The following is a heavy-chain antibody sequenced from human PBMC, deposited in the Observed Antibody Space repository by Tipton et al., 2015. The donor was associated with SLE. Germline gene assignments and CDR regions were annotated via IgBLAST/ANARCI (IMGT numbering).Heavy chain of an antibody. CDR1: GYYISSHYY. D-gene: IGHD6-19*01. CDR2: MSYSGNS. CDR3: ARAQESSDWFPSIIDY. Sequence: TLSLTCDVSGYYISSHYYWGWIRQHPKMGLEWIGTMSYSGNSYYIPSLKSRVTISVDTSKNQYSLKLTSVTAADTAVYYCARAQESSDWFPSIIDYWGQGTLVTVSS. V-gene: IGHV4-38-2*01. J-gene: IGHJ4*02.